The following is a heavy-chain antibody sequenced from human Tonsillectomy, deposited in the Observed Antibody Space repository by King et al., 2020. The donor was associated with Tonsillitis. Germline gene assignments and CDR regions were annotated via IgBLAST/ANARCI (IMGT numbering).Heavy chain of an antibody. CDR3: AKEGSSTSWYYYYGMDV. V-gene: IGHV3-11*01. Sequence: VQLVESGGGLVKPGGPLRLSCAASGFTFSDYYMTWIRHVPGKGLEWLTYISYSGDTTYYADSVKGRFTISRDNAKNSVYLQMNRLRAEDTAVYYCAKEGSSTSWYYYYGMDVWGQGTTVTVSS. CDR2: ISYSGDTT. D-gene: IGHD6-13*01. J-gene: IGHJ6*02. CDR1: GFTFSDYY.